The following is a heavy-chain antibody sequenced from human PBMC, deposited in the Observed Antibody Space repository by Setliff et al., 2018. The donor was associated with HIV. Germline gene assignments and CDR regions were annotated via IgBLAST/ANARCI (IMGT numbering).Heavy chain of an antibody. D-gene: IGHD2-8*02. V-gene: IGHV3-23*01. CDR2: ISGSGGST. Sequence: PGGSLRLSCAASGFTFTTYAMSWVRQAPGKGLEWVSAISGSGGSTYYADSVKGRFTISRDNAKNALYLQMNSLRAEDTAVYYCTRDPRLVDFWGQGTMVTVSS. J-gene: IGHJ3*01. CDR3: TRDPRLVDF. CDR1: GFTFTTYA.